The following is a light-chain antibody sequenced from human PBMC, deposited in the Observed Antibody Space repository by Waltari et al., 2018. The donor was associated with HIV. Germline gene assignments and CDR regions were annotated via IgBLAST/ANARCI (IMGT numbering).Light chain of an antibody. J-gene: IGLJ2*01. V-gene: IGLV2-11*01. CDR2: DVA. CDR3: CSYAGSKAHNVA. CDR1: LSDSDVSYS. Sequence: ARTHPPSVSGTPGQSVTISCSGTLSDSDVSYSASWYQHRPGKAPQIPIYDVAKRHSVVPCRFSGSKSGNTAPLTISGLQAEDEAGYSCCSYAGSKAHNVAFGGGTRLTVL.